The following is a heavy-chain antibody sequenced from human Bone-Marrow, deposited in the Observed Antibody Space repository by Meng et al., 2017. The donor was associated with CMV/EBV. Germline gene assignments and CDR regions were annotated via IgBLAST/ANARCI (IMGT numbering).Heavy chain of an antibody. D-gene: IGHD1-26*01. V-gene: IGHV3-23*01. CDR3: ARDQIVGATDYYYYYGMDV. J-gene: IGHJ6*02. CDR1: FNNYA. Sequence: FNNYALSWVRQAPGGGLEWVSAISGSGESTYYADSVKGRFTISRDNSKNTVYLQMNSLRAEDTAVYYCARDQIVGATDYYYYYGMDVWGQGTTVTVS. CDR2: ISGSGEST.